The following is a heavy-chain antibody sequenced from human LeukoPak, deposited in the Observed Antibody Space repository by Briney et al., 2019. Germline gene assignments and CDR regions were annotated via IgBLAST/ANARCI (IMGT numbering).Heavy chain of an antibody. CDR1: GGSISSGSYY. D-gene: IGHD3-16*02. CDR2: IYTSGST. Sequence: SESLSLTCTVSGGSISSGSYYWSWIRQPAGKGLEWIGRIYTSGSTNYNPSLKSRVTISVDTSKNQFSLKLSSVTAADTAVYYCARDLVVWGSYRPYFDYWGQGTLVTVSS. J-gene: IGHJ4*02. V-gene: IGHV4-61*02. CDR3: ARDLVVWGSYRPYFDY.